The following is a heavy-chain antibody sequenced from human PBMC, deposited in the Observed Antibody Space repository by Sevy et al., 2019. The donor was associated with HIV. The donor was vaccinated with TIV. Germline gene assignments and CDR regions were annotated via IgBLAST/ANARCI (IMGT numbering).Heavy chain of an antibody. Sequence: SETLSLTCAVYGGSFSGYYWSWIRQPPGKGLEWIGEINHSGSTNYNPSLKSRVTISVDTSKNQFSLKLSSVTAADTAVYYCARKGLELPNWFDPWGQGTLVTVSS. V-gene: IGHV4-34*01. CDR3: ARKGLELPNWFDP. CDR2: INHSGST. J-gene: IGHJ5*02. CDR1: GGSFSGYY. D-gene: IGHD1-7*01.